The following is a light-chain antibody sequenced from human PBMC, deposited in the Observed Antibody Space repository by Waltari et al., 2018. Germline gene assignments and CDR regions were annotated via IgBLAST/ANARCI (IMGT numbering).Light chain of an antibody. CDR1: QSISTY. J-gene: IGKJ1*01. CDR2: AAS. V-gene: IGKV1-8*01. Sequence: AIQMTQFPSSLSASTGDRVTITCRASQSISTYVAWFQQKPGKAPKLLIYAASTLQSGVPSRFSGSGSGTDFTLTISCLQSEDFATYYCQQYYTYPRTFGQGTKVEVK. CDR3: QQYYTYPRT.